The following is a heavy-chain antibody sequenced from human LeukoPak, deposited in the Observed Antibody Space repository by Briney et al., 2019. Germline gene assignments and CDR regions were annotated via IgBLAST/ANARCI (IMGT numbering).Heavy chain of an antibody. CDR1: GDFSSFYY. CDR2: INHSGST. Sequence: SETLSLTCTVSGDFSSFYYWSWIRQPPGKGLEWIGEINHSGSTNYNPSLKSRVTISVDTSKDQFSLKLSSVTAADTAVYYCARVATRTWGYYYYYMDVWGKGTTVTVSS. CDR3: ARVATRTWGYYYYYMDV. D-gene: IGHD5-12*01. V-gene: IGHV4-34*01. J-gene: IGHJ6*03.